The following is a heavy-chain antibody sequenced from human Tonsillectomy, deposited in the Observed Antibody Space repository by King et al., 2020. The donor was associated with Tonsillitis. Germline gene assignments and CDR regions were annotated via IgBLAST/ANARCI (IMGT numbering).Heavy chain of an antibody. CDR1: GYTFTSYG. V-gene: IGHV1-18*04. D-gene: IGHD2-15*01. CDR2: ISTYNGNT. Sequence: VQLVESGAEVKKPGALVKVSCKASGYTFTSYGISWVRQAPGQGLEWMGWISTYNGNTNYAQKLQGRVTMTTDTSTSTAYMELRSLRSDDTAVYYCARDPDIVVVVAATGSSAYIWGHETMVTGSS. CDR3: ARDPDIVVVVAATGSSAYI. J-gene: IGHJ3*02.